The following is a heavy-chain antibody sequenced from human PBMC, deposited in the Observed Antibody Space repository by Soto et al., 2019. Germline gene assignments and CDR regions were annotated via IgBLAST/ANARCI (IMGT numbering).Heavy chain of an antibody. Sequence: SETLSLTCTVSGGSVSSSSYYWGWIRQPPGKGLEWIGSIYYSGSTYYNPPLKSRVTISVDTSKNQFSLKLSSVTAADTAVYYCARIPYYYYGSGSYGAPYYGMDVWGQGTTVTVSS. CDR2: IYYSGST. D-gene: IGHD3-10*01. V-gene: IGHV4-39*01. CDR1: GGSVSSSSYY. CDR3: ARIPYYYYGSGSYGAPYYGMDV. J-gene: IGHJ6*02.